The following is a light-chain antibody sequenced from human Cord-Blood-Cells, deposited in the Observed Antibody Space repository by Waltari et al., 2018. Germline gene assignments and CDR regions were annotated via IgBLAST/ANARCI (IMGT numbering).Light chain of an antibody. CDR1: ALPKNY. V-gene: IGLV3-10*01. CDR2: EDS. CDR3: YSTDSSGNHREV. Sequence: SYELTQPPSVSVSPGQTARLTCSGDALPKNYAYWYQQKSGQAPVLVIYEDSKRPSEIPDRFAGSSSGTMATVTISGAQVEDEADYYGYSTDSSGNHREVFGGGTKLTVL. J-gene: IGLJ2*01.